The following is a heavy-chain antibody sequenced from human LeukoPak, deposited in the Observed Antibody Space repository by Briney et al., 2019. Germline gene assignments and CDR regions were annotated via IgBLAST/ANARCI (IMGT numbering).Heavy chain of an antibody. V-gene: IGHV3-11*01. CDR2: FSSSGSTI. D-gene: IGHD1-20*01. J-gene: IGHJ6*02. CDR1: GFTFSDYY. Sequence: GGALRLSCAASGFTFSDYYMSWIRQAPGKGLEWVSYFSSSGSTIYYADSVKGRFTISRDNAKNSLYLQMNSLRAEDTAVYYCARLSGTTGFGYYYGMDVWGQGTTVTVSS. CDR3: ARLSGTTGFGYYYGMDV.